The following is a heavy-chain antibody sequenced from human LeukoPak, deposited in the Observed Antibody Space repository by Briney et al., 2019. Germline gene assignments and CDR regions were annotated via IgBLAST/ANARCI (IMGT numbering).Heavy chain of an antibody. V-gene: IGHV3-23*01. J-gene: IGHJ5*02. Sequence: GGSLRLSCAASGFTFSSYAMSWVRQAPGKGLEWVSAIRGSGGSTYYADSVKGRFTISRDNSKNTLYLQMNSLRAEDTAVYYSANTKTIVLMVYAISGWFHPWGQGTLVTVSS. D-gene: IGHD2-8*01. CDR3: ANTKTIVLMVYAISGWFHP. CDR2: IRGSGGST. CDR1: GFTFSSYA.